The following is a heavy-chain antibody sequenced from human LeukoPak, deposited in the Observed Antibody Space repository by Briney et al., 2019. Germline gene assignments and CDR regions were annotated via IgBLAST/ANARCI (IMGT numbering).Heavy chain of an antibody. Sequence: GGSLRLSYAASGFKFDNFWMSWVRQAPGKGVEWVANIREDGGKQNYVDSVKGRFTISRDNPKSSVYLQLNSLRADDTANCAKDIPGGGDDYWGQGTLVTVSS. D-gene: IGHD2-21*02. CDR2: IREDGGKQ. CDR3: DIPGGGDDY. CDR1: GFKFDNFW. V-gene: IGHV3-7*03. J-gene: IGHJ4*02.